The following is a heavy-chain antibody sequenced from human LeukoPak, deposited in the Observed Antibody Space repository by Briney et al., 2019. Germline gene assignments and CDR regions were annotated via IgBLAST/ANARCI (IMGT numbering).Heavy chain of an antibody. V-gene: IGHV3-74*01. CDR2: INGDGTST. CDR1: GFTFSSYW. Sequence: GGSLRLSCAASGFTFSSYWMHWVRQAPGKGLVWVSRINGDGTSTDYADSVKGRFSISRDNAKNSLYLQMNSLRAEDTAVYYCARPCSNYGDAFDIWGQGTMVTVSS. J-gene: IGHJ3*02. D-gene: IGHD4-11*01. CDR3: ARPCSNYGDAFDI.